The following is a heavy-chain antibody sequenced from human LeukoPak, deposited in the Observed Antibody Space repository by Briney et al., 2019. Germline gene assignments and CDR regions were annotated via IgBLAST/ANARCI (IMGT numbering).Heavy chain of an antibody. J-gene: IGHJ6*03. CDR2: ISGNGANT. CDR3: ARWSSLAYYVDV. D-gene: IGHD5-24*01. V-gene: IGHV3-23*01. Sequence: GGSLSLSCVTSGFTFSNYGMSWVRKAPGRGMMWVSAISGNGANTFYAGSVKGRFTVSRDDAKKTLYLQMNSLRTEDEAADYWARWSSLAYYVDVWGKGTTVTVSS. CDR1: GFTFSNYG.